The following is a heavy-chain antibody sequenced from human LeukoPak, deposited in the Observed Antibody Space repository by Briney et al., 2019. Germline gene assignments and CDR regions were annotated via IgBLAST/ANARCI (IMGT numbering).Heavy chain of an antibody. V-gene: IGHV4-39*07. Sequence: SETLSLTCTVSGGSLSSSSYYWGWIRQPPGKGLEWIGSIYYSGSTYYNPSLKSRVTISKDTSKNEFSLKLSSVTAADTAVYYCARDSPPAYCSGGSCYFDYWGQGTLVTVSS. CDR1: GGSLSSSSYY. D-gene: IGHD2-15*01. CDR3: ARDSPPAYCSGGSCYFDY. J-gene: IGHJ4*02. CDR2: IYYSGST.